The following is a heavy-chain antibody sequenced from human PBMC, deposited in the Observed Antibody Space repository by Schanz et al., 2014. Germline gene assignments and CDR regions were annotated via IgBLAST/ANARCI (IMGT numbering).Heavy chain of an antibody. V-gene: IGHV3-33*01. J-gene: IGHJ4*02. CDR2: IWYDGSNK. Sequence: QVQLVESGGGVVQPGRSLRLSCAASGFTFSSYGMHWVRQAPGKGLEWVAVIWYDGSNKYYADSVKGRFTISRDNSKNTLFLQMNSLRAEDTAVYYCARDHTTESYYSAGPPIDYWGQRTLLTVSS. D-gene: IGHD1-26*01. CDR3: ARDHTTESYYSAGPPIDY. CDR1: GFTFSSYG.